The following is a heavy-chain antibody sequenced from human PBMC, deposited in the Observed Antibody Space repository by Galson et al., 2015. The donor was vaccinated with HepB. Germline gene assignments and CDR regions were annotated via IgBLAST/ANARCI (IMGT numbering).Heavy chain of an antibody. CDR1: GFSVSSNY. Sequence: SLRLSCAASGFSVSSNYMSWVRQAPGKGLEWVSVIYSGGSTYYADSVKGRFTISRHASKNTLYLQMNSLRAEDTALYYCTRERVEWFGYGGDSYPGYYYYAMDVWGQGTTFTVSS. CDR3: TRERVEWFGYGGDSYPGYYYYAMDV. D-gene: IGHD2-21*02. J-gene: IGHJ6*02. CDR2: IYSGGST. V-gene: IGHV3-53*04.